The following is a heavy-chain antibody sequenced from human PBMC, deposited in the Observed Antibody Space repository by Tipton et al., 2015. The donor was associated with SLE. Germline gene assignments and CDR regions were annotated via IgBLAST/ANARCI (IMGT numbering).Heavy chain of an antibody. J-gene: IGHJ3*02. CDR1: GGSISSSSYY. V-gene: IGHV4-39*01. CDR3: ARHGPAEGEKAFDI. CDR2: IYYSGST. Sequence: GSLRLSCTVSGGSISSSSYYWGWIRQPPGKGLEWIGSIYYSGSTYYNPSLKSRVTISVDTSKNQFSLKLSSVTAADTAVNYCARHGPAEGEKAFDIWGQGRMGTVTS.